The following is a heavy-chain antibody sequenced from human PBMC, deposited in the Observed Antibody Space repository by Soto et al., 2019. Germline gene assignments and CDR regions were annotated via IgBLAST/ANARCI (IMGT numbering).Heavy chain of an antibody. D-gene: IGHD3-22*01. V-gene: IGHV3-23*01. Sequence: PGGSLRLSCAASGFTFSNYAMIWVRQAPGKGLEWVSAISGSGESTYYSDSVEGRFTLSRDNSKNTLYLQMNSLRAEDTAVYFCVRKSQSYYDSGGYHYYFDQWGQGTLVTVSS. CDR2: ISGSGEST. J-gene: IGHJ4*02. CDR1: GFTFSNYA. CDR3: VRKSQSYYDSGGYHYYFDQ.